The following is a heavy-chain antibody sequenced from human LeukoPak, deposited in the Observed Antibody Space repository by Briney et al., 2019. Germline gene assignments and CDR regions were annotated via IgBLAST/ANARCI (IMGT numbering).Heavy chain of an antibody. D-gene: IGHD3-22*01. J-gene: IGHJ4*02. Sequence: PSETLSLTCAVSGGSISRDSSYWSWIRQYPGKGPEWIGFISFSGNTNYNPSLKGRLTISRDMSKNQFSLRLSSVTAADTALYYCGGANSGYYPIDYWGQGTLVTVSS. CDR3: GGANSGYYPIDY. CDR2: ISFSGNT. V-gene: IGHV4-31*11. CDR1: GGSISRDSSY.